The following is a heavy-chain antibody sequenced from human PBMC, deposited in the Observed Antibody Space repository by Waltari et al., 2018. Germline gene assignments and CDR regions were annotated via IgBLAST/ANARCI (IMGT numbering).Heavy chain of an antibody. Sequence: EVQLLESGGGLVQPGGSLRLSCAASGFTFSSYAMSWVRQAPGKGLEWVSAISGSGGSTYYADSGKGRFTISRDNAKNTLYLQMNSLRAEDTAVYYCAKRPDQYSSSWYYFDYWGQGTLVTVSS. D-gene: IGHD6-13*01. CDR1: GFTFSSYA. CDR3: AKRPDQYSSSWYYFDY. CDR2: ISGSGGST. J-gene: IGHJ4*02. V-gene: IGHV3-23*01.